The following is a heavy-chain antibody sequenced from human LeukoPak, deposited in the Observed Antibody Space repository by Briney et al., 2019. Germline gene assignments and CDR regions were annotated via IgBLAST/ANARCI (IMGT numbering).Heavy chain of an antibody. J-gene: IGHJ4*02. CDR3: ARTLPGGVVVF. CDR1: GYTFTSYD. CDR2: MNPNSPNT. Sequence: ASVKVSCKASGYTFTSYDINWVRQATGQGLEWMGWMNPNSPNTGYAQKFQGRVTISRDTSKSTAYMELSSLSTGDTAVYYCARTLPGGVVVFWGQGTLVTVSS. V-gene: IGHV1-8*03. D-gene: IGHD1-14*01.